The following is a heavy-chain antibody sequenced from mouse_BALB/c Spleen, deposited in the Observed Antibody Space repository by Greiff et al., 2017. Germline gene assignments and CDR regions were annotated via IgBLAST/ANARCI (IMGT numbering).Heavy chain of an antibody. CDR1: GFTFSSFG. V-gene: IGHV5-17*02. Sequence: EVQGVESGGGLVQPGGSRKLSCAASGFTFSSFGMHWVRQAPEKGLEWVAYISSGSSTIYYADTVKGRFTISRDNPKNTLFLQMTSLRSEDTAMYYCARSDYRYDYFDYWGQGTTLTVSS. CDR2: ISSGSSTI. D-gene: IGHD2-14*01. J-gene: IGHJ2*01. CDR3: ARSDYRYDYFDY.